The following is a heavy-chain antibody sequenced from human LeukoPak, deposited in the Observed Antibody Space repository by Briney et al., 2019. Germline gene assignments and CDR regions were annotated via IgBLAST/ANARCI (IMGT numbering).Heavy chain of an antibody. V-gene: IGHV3-33*01. Sequence: GGSLRLSCAASGFTFSSYGMHWVRQAPGKGLEWVAVIWHDGSNKYYADSVKGRSTISRDNSKNTLYLQMNSLRAEDTAVYYCARVGEYYYYGMDVWGQGTTVTVSS. CDR1: GFTFSSYG. J-gene: IGHJ6*02. CDR2: IWHDGSNK. D-gene: IGHD3-10*01. CDR3: ARVGEYYYYGMDV.